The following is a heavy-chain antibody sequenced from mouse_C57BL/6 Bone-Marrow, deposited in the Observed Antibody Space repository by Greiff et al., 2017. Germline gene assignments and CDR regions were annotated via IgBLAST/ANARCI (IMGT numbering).Heavy chain of an antibody. Sequence: VQLKESGPELVKPGASVKIPCKASGYTFTDYNMDWVKQSHGKSLEWIGDINPNNGGTIYNQKFKGKATLTVEKSSSTAYMELRSLTSEDTAVYYCARRGYYGSSYGLYYAMDYWGQGTSVTVSS. D-gene: IGHD1-1*01. J-gene: IGHJ4*01. CDR1: GYTFTDYN. CDR3: ARRGYYGSSYGLYYAMDY. CDR2: INPNNGGT. V-gene: IGHV1-18*01.